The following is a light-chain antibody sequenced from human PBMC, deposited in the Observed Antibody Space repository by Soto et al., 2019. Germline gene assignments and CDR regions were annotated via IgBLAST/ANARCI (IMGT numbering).Light chain of an antibody. CDR1: QGINSY. CDR2: AAS. CDR3: QQINSYPIT. J-gene: IGKJ5*01. Sequence: DIQLTQSPSFLSASVGDRVTSTCRASQGINSYLAWYQQKPGKVPKLLIYAASTLQSGVPSRFSGSGSGTEFTLTISSLQPEDFATYYCQQINSYPITFGQGTRLEIK. V-gene: IGKV1-9*01.